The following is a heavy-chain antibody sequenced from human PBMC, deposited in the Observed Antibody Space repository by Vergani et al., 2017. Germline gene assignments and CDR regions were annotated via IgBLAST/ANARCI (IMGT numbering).Heavy chain of an antibody. J-gene: IGHJ6*02. CDR1: GGTFSSYA. CDR2: IIPILGIA. V-gene: IGHV1-69*04. CDR3: ARGRRAVTRRYGMDV. Sequence: QVQLVQSGAEVKKPGSSVKVSCKASGGTFSSYAISWVRQAPGQGLEWMGRIIPILGIANYAQKFQGRVTITADKSTSTAYMELSSLRSEDTAVDYCARGRRAVTRRYGMDVWGQGTTVTVSS. D-gene: IGHD4-17*01.